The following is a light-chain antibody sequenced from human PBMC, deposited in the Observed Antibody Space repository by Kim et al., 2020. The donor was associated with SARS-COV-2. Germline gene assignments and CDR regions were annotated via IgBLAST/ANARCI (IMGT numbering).Light chain of an antibody. CDR1: HSVGNNY. Sequence: SPGERATVSCKASHSVGNNYLAWYQQKPGEATRLRIDGASIRATGIPDRFSGSGSGTDFTLTISRLEPEDSAMYYCQKHAESPQTFGQGTKVDIK. CDR2: GAS. V-gene: IGKV3-20*01. CDR3: QKHAESPQT. J-gene: IGKJ1*01.